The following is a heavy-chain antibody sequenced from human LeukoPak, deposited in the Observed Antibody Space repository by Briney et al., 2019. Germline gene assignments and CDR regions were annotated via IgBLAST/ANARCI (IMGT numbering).Heavy chain of an antibody. V-gene: IGHV3-30*02. CDR2: IRYDGSNK. CDR3: AKDRPSIVVVPAASFDY. D-gene: IGHD2-2*01. CDR1: GFTFSSYG. Sequence: GGSLRLSCAASGFTFSSYGMHWVRQAPGKGLEWVAFIRYDGSNKYYADSVKGRLTISRDNSKNTMYLQMNSLRAEDTAVYYCAKDRPSIVVVPAASFDYWGQGTLATVSS. J-gene: IGHJ4*02.